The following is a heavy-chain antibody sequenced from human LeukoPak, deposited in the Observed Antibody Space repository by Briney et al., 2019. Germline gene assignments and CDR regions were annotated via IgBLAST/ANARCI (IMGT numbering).Heavy chain of an antibody. J-gene: IGHJ4*02. CDR1: GITVSSIY. CDR2: IYSGGTT. Sequence: GGSLRLSCAASGITVSSIYMSWVRQAPGKGLEWVSVIYSGGTTYYAESVKGRFTISRDNSKNTLYLQMNSLRTEDTAVYYCEIEGDYWGQGTLVAVAS. CDR3: EIEGDY. D-gene: IGHD5-24*01. V-gene: IGHV3-53*05.